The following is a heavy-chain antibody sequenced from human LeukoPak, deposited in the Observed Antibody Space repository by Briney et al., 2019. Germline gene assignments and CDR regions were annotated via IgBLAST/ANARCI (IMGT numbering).Heavy chain of an antibody. Sequence: SETLSLTCAVYAGSLSGYYWSWIRQPPGKGLEWIGEINHRGSTNYNPSLKSRVTRSVDTSKNQFSLKLSSVTAADTAVYYCARVGNYDYVWGSYRHSLFDYWGQGALVTVSS. CDR1: AGSLSGYY. J-gene: IGHJ4*02. CDR3: ARVGNYDYVWGSYRHSLFDY. D-gene: IGHD3-16*02. V-gene: IGHV4-34*01. CDR2: INHRGST.